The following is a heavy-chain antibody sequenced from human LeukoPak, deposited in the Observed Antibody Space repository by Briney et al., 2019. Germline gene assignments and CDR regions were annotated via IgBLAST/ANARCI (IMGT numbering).Heavy chain of an antibody. Sequence: SVKVSCKASGGTSSSYAISWVRQAPGQGLEWMGRIIPILGIANYAQKFQGRVTITADESTSTAYMELSSLRSEDTAVYCCARGQQLEAFDIWGQGTMVTVSS. J-gene: IGHJ3*02. D-gene: IGHD6-13*01. CDR1: GGTSSSYA. V-gene: IGHV1-69*04. CDR2: IIPILGIA. CDR3: ARGQQLEAFDI.